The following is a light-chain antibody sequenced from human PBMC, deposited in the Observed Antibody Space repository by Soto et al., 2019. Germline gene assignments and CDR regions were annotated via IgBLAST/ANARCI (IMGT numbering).Light chain of an antibody. CDR2: GAS. CDR3: QQYGSSPFS. CDR1: QSVSNNY. J-gene: IGKJ4*01. V-gene: IGKV3-20*01. Sequence: EIVLTQSPGTLSLSPGERATLSCRASQSVSNNYLAWYQQKPGQAPRLLIHGASTRATGIPERFSGSASGTDFTLTLSGLEPEDFAVYYCQQYGSSPFSFGGGTKVEIK.